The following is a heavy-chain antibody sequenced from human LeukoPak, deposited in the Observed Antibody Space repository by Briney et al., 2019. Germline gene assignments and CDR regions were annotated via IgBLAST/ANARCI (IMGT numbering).Heavy chain of an antibody. D-gene: IGHD3-3*02. V-gene: IGHV4-61*02. Sequence: SQTLSLTCTVSGGSISSGSYYWSWIRQPAGKGLEWIGRIYTSGSTNYNPSLKSRVTISVDTSKNQFSLKLSSVTAADTAVYYCAREAFFDYWGQGTLVTVSS. CDR1: GGSISSGSYY. CDR3: AREAFFDY. J-gene: IGHJ4*02. CDR2: IYTSGST.